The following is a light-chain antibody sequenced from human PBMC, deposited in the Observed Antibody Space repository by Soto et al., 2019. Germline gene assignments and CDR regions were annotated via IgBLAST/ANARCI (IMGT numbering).Light chain of an antibody. CDR3: AAWDATLSGYV. Sequence: QSVLTQPPSVSGAPGQRVTISCTGSSSNIGAGYDVHWYQQLPGTAPKLLIYGNSHRPSGVSDRFSGSKSGTSASLAISGLRSEDEADYYCAAWDATLSGYVFGTGTKVTVL. CDR2: GNS. V-gene: IGLV1-40*01. CDR1: SSNIGAGYD. J-gene: IGLJ1*01.